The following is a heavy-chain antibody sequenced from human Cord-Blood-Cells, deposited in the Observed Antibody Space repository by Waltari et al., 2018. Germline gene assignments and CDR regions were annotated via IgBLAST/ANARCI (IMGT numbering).Heavy chain of an antibody. J-gene: IGHJ5*02. CDR3: ARALRWNENWFDP. Sequence: QVQLQESGPGLVKPSGTLSLTCSDPGGSISSSNWWIGEIYHCGSTNYNPSLKSRVTISVDKSKNQFSLKLSSVTAADTAVYYCARALRWNENWFDPWGQGTLVTVSS. V-gene: IGHV4-4*02. D-gene: IGHD1-1*01. CDR2: IYHCGST. CDR1: GGSISSSNW.